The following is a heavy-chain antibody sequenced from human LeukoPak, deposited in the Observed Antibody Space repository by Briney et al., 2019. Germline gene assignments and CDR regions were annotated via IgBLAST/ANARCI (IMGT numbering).Heavy chain of an antibody. D-gene: IGHD3-16*01. CDR3: ARVSISGGGVDY. CDR1: GFT. CDR2: ISTSSSYI. J-gene: IGHJ4*02. Sequence: GGSLRLSXAASGFTMTWVRQAPGKGLEWVSCISTSSSYIYYADSLQGRFTVSRDNIENSLFLQMNSLIAEDTVVYYCARVSISGGGVDYWGQGTLVTVPS. V-gene: IGHV3-21*01.